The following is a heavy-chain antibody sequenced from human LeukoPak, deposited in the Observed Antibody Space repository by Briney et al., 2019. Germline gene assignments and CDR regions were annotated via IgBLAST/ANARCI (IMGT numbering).Heavy chain of an antibody. V-gene: IGHV3-23*05. CDR1: GFTFITYG. Sequence: GGSLRLSCAASGFTFITYGMSWVRQAPGKGLEWLSTIGSSNSDTYYRDSVKGRFTVTIDNSKNTLYLQMNSLRVEDTAVYHCAKRVLSGVPAVGLDYSGQRTLVTVSS. CDR3: AKRVLSGVPAVGLDY. D-gene: IGHD2-8*01. J-gene: IGHJ4*02. CDR2: IGSSNSDT.